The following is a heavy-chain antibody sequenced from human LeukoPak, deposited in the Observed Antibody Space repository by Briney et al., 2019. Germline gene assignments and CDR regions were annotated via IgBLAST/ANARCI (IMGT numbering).Heavy chain of an antibody. D-gene: IGHD3-22*01. J-gene: IGHJ4*02. CDR1: GFTFSSYS. CDR2: ISSSSSTI. V-gene: IGHV3-48*02. Sequence: PGGSLRLSCAASGFTFSSYSMNWVRQAPGKGLEWVSYISSSSSTIYYADSVKGRFTISRDNAKSSLYLQMNSLRDEDTAVYYCARDWNYYDSASYFDYWGQGTLVTVSS. CDR3: ARDWNYYDSASYFDY.